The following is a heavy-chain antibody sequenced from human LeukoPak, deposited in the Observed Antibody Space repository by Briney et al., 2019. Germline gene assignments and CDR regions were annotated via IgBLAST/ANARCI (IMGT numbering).Heavy chain of an antibody. V-gene: IGHV1-2*02. CDR2: INPNSGGT. Sequence: GASVKVSCKASGHTFTDYYLHWVRQAPGQGLEWMGWINPNSGGTNYAQKFHGRATMTSDTSISAVYMELSRLRSDDTAVYFWARGAPAAGDDPFDIWGQGTMVSVSS. CDR3: ARGAPAAGDDPFDI. CDR1: GHTFTDYY. J-gene: IGHJ3*02. D-gene: IGHD6-25*01.